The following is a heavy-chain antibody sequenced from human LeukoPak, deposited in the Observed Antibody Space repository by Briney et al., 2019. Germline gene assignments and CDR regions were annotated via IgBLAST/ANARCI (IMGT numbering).Heavy chain of an antibody. CDR3: AERGYSGYDNQRYYYYGMDV. CDR2: INHSGST. J-gene: IGHJ6*04. Sequence: PSETLSLTCAVYGGSFSGYYWSWIRQPPGKGLEWIGEINHSGSTSYNPSLKSRVTISVDTSKNQFSPKLSSVTAADTAVYYCAERGYSGYDNQRYYYYGMDVWGKGTTVTVSS. V-gene: IGHV4-34*01. D-gene: IGHD5-12*01. CDR1: GGSFSGYY.